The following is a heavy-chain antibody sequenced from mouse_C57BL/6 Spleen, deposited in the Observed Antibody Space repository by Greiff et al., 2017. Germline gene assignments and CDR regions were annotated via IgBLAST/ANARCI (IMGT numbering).Heavy chain of an antibody. CDR2: IWSGGST. Sequence: QVQLQQSGPGLVQPSQSLSITCTVSGFSLTSYGVHWVRQSPGQGLEWLGVIWSGGSTDYNAAFISRLSISKDNSKSQVFFKMNSLQAYDTAIYYCARTGYGRYFDYWGQGTTLTVSA. D-gene: IGHD1-1*01. CDR1: GFSLTSYG. V-gene: IGHV2-2*01. CDR3: ARTGYGRYFDY. J-gene: IGHJ2*01.